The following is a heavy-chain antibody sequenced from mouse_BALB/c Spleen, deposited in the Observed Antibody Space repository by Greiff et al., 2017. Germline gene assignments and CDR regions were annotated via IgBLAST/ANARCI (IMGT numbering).Heavy chain of an antibody. Sequence: EVKLEESGGGLVKPGGSLKLSCAASGFTFSSYAMSWVRQTPEKRLEWVATISSGGIYTYYPDSVKGRFTISRDNAKNTLYLQMSSLRSEDTAMYYCASVNWDYFDYWGQGTLVTVSA. CDR1: GFTFSSYA. V-gene: IGHV5-9-3*01. CDR2: ISSGGIYT. CDR3: ASVNWDYFDY. J-gene: IGHJ3*01. D-gene: IGHD4-1*01.